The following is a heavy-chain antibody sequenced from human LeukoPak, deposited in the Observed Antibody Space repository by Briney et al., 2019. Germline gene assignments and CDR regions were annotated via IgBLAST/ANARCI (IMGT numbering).Heavy chain of an antibody. CDR1: GYTLTSYG. D-gene: IGHD4-23*01. Sequence: GASVKVSCKASGYTLTSYGISWVRQAPGQGLEWMGWISAYNGNTNYAQKLQGRVTMTTDTSTSTAYMELRSLRSDDTAVYYCARDVSAGNSEFFDYWGQGTLVTVSS. CDR2: ISAYNGNT. V-gene: IGHV1-18*01. J-gene: IGHJ4*02. CDR3: ARDVSAGNSEFFDY.